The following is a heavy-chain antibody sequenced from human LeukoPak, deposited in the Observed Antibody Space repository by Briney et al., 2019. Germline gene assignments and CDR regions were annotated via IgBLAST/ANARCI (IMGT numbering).Heavy chain of an antibody. CDR2: INPRGDST. CDR1: GGTFSSYA. J-gene: IGHJ4*02. D-gene: IGHD3-22*01. CDR3: TREDSSGYPVGFDY. V-gene: IGHV1-46*01. Sequence: GASVKVSCKASGGTFSSYAISWVRQAPGQGLEWMGIINPRGDSTIYAKNFQGRVTMTSDMSTTTVYMELSSLRPEDTAVYYCTREDSSGYPVGFDYWGQGTLVTVSS.